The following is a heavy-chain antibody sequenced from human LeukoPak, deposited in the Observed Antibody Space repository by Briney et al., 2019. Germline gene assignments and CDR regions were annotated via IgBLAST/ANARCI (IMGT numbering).Heavy chain of an antibody. CDR1: GVKGGNDW. Sequence: GRSRRGSWVASGVKGGNDWMGWVRQAPGKGLEWVGNINQDGSAKNYVDSVKGRFTISRDNAEKSLYLHMNSLRAEDTAIYYCARDFESWGQGTLVTVSS. CDR3: ARDFES. V-gene: IGHV3-7*03. J-gene: IGHJ4*02. CDR2: INQDGSAK.